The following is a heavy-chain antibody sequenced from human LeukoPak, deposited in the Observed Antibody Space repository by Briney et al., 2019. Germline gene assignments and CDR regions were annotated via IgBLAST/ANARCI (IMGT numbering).Heavy chain of an antibody. CDR2: INPNSGDT. CDR1: GYTFTGHY. J-gene: IGHJ4*02. CDR3: ARSYSSRDY. Sequence: ASVKVSCKASGYTFTGHYMHWVRQAPGQGLAWMGWINPNSGDTNYAQKFQGRVTLTRDTSISTAYMELSRLRSDDTAVYYCARSYSSRDYWGQGTLVTVSS. V-gene: IGHV1-2*02. D-gene: IGHD6-13*01.